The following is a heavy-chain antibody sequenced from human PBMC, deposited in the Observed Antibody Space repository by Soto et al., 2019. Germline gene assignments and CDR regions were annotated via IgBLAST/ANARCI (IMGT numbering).Heavy chain of an antibody. V-gene: IGHV4-61*01. CDR3: AREGPRDCSGGSCFWFDP. Sequence: SETLSLTCTVSGGSVSRGSYYWSWIRQPPGKGLEWIGYIYYSGSTNYNPSLKSRVTISVDTSKNQFSLKLNSVTAADTAVYYCAREGPRDCSGGSCFWFDPWGQGTLVTVSS. CDR1: GGSVSRGSYY. CDR2: IYYSGST. J-gene: IGHJ5*02. D-gene: IGHD2-15*01.